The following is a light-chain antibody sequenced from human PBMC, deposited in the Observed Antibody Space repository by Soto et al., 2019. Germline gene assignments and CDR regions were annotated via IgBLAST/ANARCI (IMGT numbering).Light chain of an antibody. CDR3: SSYGGSNNYV. Sequence: QSVLTQPPSASGTPGQRVTISCSGSSSNIGSNTVNWYQQLPGTAPKLLIYSNNQRPSGVPDRFSGSKSGNTASLTVSGLQAEDEADYYCSSYGGSNNYVFGTGTKVTVL. V-gene: IGLV1-44*01. J-gene: IGLJ1*01. CDR1: SSNIGSNT. CDR2: SNN.